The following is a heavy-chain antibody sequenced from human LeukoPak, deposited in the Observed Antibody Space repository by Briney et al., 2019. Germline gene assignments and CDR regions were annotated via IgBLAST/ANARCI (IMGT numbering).Heavy chain of an antibody. J-gene: IGHJ4*02. CDR1: GYTFTNYD. CDR3: ARQLGQYGSGSYDY. CDR2: INTYNSST. V-gene: IGHV1-18*01. Sequence: ASVKVSCKASGYTFTNYDISWVRQAPGQGLEWMGWINTYNSSTNYAPKLQGRVTMTTDTSTSTAYMELRSLRSDDTAVYYCARQLGQYGSGSYDYWGQGTLVTVSS. D-gene: IGHD3-10*01.